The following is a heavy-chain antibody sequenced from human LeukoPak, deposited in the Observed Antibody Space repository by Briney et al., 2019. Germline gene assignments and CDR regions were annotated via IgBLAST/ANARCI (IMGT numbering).Heavy chain of an antibody. CDR2: ISSSSSYI. D-gene: IGHD5-24*01. CDR1: GFIFSSYS. CDR3: ARDPEGYNDY. V-gene: IGHV3-21*01. Sequence: GGSLRLSCAASGFIFSSYSMNWVRQAPGKGLEWVSSISSSSSYIYYADSVKGRFTISRDNAKNSLYLQMNSLRAEDTAVYYCARDPEGYNDYWGQGTLVTVSS. J-gene: IGHJ4*02.